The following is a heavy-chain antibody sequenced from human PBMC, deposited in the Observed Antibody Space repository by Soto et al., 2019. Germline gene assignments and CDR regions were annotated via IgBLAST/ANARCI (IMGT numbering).Heavy chain of an antibody. Sequence: ASVKVSCKASGYTFTSYGISWVRQAPGQGLEWMGWISAYNGNTNYAQKLQGRVTMTTDTSTSTAYMELRSLRSDDTAVYYCARVVAVAGSYYFDYWGQGTLVTVSS. V-gene: IGHV1-18*01. CDR3: ARVVAVAGSYYFDY. CDR2: ISAYNGNT. D-gene: IGHD6-19*01. CDR1: GYTFTSYG. J-gene: IGHJ4*02.